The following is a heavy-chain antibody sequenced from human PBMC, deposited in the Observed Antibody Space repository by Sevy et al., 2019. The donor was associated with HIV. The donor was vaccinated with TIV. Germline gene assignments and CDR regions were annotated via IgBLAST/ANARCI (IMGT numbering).Heavy chain of an antibody. CDR3: AGEGSPTADNMVRGVTRHLLYYYYGMDV. D-gene: IGHD3-10*01. J-gene: IGHJ6*02. Sequence: GGSLRLSCAASGFTFSSYEMNWVRQAPGKGLEWVSYISSSGSTIYYEDSLVGRFTNSRDNAKTSLYLQINSLRAEDTVVYYCAGEGSPTADNMVRGVTRHLLYYYYGMDVWGQGTTVTVSS. CDR1: GFTFSSYE. CDR2: ISSSGSTI. V-gene: IGHV3-48*03.